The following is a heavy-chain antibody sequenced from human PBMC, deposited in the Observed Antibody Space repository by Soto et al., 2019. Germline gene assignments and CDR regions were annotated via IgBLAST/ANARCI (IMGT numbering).Heavy chain of an antibody. Sequence: VKVSCKASGGPFISYAIIWVRQAPGQGLEWMGGIIPIFGTANYAQKFQGRVTITADESTSTAYMELSSLRSEDTAVYYCARSNWGSSYYYYGMDVWGQGTTVTVSS. V-gene: IGHV1-69*01. J-gene: IGHJ6*02. CDR1: GGPFISYA. CDR2: IIPIFGTA. D-gene: IGHD7-27*01. CDR3: ARSNWGSSYYYYGMDV.